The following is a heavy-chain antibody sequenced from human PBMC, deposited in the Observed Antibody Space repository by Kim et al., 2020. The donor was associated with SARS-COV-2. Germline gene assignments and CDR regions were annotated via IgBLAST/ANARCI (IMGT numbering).Heavy chain of an antibody. D-gene: IGHD3-22*01. J-gene: IGHJ4*02. CDR3: ATLDSSGYYKEYYFDY. CDR2: FDPEDCET. V-gene: IGHV1-24*01. CDR1: GYTLTELS. Sequence: ASVKVSCKVSGYTLTELSMHWVRQAPGKGLEWMGGFDPEDCETIYAQKFQGRVTMTEDTSTDTAYMELSSLRSEDTAVYYCATLDSSGYYKEYYFDYWGQGTLVTVSS.